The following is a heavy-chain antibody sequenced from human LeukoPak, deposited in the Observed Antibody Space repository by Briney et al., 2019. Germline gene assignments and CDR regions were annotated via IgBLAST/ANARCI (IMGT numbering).Heavy chain of an antibody. V-gene: IGHV3-30*02. CDR1: GFTFSSYG. CDR2: IRYDGSNK. J-gene: IGHJ6*03. Sequence: PGGSLRLSCAASGFTFSSYGMHWVRQAPGKGLEWVAFIRYDGSNKYYADSVKGRFTISRDNSKNTLYLQMNSLRAEDTAVYYCAEDRVISSIADYYYYYYMDVWGKGTTVTVSS. D-gene: IGHD6-6*01. CDR3: AEDRVISSIADYYYYYYMDV.